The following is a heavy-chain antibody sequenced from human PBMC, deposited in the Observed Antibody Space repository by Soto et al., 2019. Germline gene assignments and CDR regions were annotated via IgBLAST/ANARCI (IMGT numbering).Heavy chain of an antibody. CDR3: GRCTSTSCHLGSDY. V-gene: IGHV3-30-3*01. J-gene: IGHJ4*02. CDR1: GFTFSSYA. CDR2: ISHDGINK. Sequence: GGSLRLSCAASGFTFSSYAMNWVRQAPGKWLEWVALISHDGINKYYADSVRGRFTISRDSSTNTLYLQMNSLRAADTAVYYCGRCTSTSCHLGSDYWGQGXLVTVYS. D-gene: IGHD2-2*01.